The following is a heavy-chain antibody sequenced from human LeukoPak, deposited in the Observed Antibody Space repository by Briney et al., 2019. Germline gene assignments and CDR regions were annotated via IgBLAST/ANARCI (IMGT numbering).Heavy chain of an antibody. CDR3: ARDARGYSYIDY. CDR2: IYYSGCT. D-gene: IGHD5-18*01. J-gene: IGHJ4*02. Sequence: SSETLSLTCTVSGGSVSSGTYYWSWIRQPPGKGLGWIAYIYYSGCTNYNPSLKSRVTISVDTSKNQFSLKLGSVTAADTAVYYCARDARGYSYIDYWGQGTLVTVSS. V-gene: IGHV4-61*01. CDR1: GGSVSSGTYY.